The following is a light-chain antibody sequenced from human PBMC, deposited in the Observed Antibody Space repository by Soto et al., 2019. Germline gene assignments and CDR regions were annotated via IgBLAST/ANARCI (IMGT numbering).Light chain of an antibody. CDR3: QQYNTYPWT. Sequence: IQMTQSPSTLSSSVGDRVTITCRSSQSISGYLAWYQQKPGKAPKLLIYDASSLESGVPSRFSGSASGTEFTLTISSLQPDDFATYDCQQYNTYPWTFGQGTKVDIK. CDR2: DAS. V-gene: IGKV1-5*01. J-gene: IGKJ1*01. CDR1: QSISGY.